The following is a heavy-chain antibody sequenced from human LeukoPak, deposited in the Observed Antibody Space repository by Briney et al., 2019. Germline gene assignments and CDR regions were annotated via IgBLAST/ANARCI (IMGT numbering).Heavy chain of an antibody. Sequence: GGSLRLSCAASGFTFSSYEFIWVRQAPGKGLEWISYVSLSGTNINYADSVQGRFAISRDNAKSSLYLQMSSLRTDDTAVYYCARESDSGGYRFDSWGQGSLVTVSS. J-gene: IGHJ4*02. V-gene: IGHV3-48*03. CDR3: ARESDSGGYRFDS. CDR2: VSLSGTNI. D-gene: IGHD3-22*01. CDR1: GFTFSSYE.